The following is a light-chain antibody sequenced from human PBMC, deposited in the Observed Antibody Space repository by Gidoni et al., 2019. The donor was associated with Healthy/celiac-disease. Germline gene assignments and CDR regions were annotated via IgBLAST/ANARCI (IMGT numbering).Light chain of an antibody. V-gene: IGLV3-19*01. CDR3: NSRDSSGNLVE. Sequence: SSELTQDPAVSVALGQTVRITCQGDTLRSYYASWYQQKPGQAPVLVIYGKNNRPSGIPDRFSGSNSGNTASLTITGAQAKDEADYYCNSRDSSGNLVEFGGGTKLTVL. CDR1: TLRSYY. J-gene: IGLJ2*01. CDR2: GKN.